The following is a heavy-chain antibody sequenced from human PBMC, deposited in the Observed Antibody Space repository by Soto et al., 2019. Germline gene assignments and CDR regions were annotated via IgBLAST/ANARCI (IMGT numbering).Heavy chain of an antibody. CDR1: GYTFTSYY. Sequence: ASVKVSCKASGYTFTSYYMHWVRQAPGQGLEWMGGINPSGGSTSYAQKFQGRVTMTGDTSTATVYMELRSLRSEDTAVYYCATDQGSEFDYWGQGTLVTVSS. J-gene: IGHJ4*02. D-gene: IGHD6-6*01. CDR3: ATDQGSEFDY. V-gene: IGHV1-46*01. CDR2: INPSGGST.